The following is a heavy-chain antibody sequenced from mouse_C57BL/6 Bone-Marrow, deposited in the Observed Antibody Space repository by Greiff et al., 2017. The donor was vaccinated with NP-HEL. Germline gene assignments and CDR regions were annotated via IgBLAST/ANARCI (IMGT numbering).Heavy chain of an antibody. V-gene: IGHV1-64*01. J-gene: IGHJ3*01. CDR1: VYTFPSSW. Sequence: QFQLQQPGAELVKPGASVTLSCKASVYTFPSSWLPWVQQSPGPGLEWIGMIHPNSGSTNYNEKFKSKATLTVDKSSSTAYMQLSSLTSEDSAVYYCAKGNYGQTPWFAYWGQGTLVTVSA. CDR3: AKGNYGQTPWFAY. CDR2: IHPNSGST. D-gene: IGHD1-1*01.